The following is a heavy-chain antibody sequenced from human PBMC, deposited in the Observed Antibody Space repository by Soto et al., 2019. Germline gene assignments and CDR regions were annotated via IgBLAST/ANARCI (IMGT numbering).Heavy chain of an antibody. CDR2: IIPIFGTA. Sequence: SVKVSCKASGGTFSSYAISWVRQAPGQGLEWMGGIIPIFGTANYAQKFQGRVTITADESTSTAYMELSSLRSEDTAVYYCARDRAMTRGLAAFDIWGQGTMVTVSS. CDR1: GGTFSSYA. V-gene: IGHV1-69*13. D-gene: IGHD2-2*01. J-gene: IGHJ3*02. CDR3: ARDRAMTRGLAAFDI.